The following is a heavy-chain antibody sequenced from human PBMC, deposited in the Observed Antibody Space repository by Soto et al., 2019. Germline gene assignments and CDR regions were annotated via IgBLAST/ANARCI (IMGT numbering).Heavy chain of an antibody. D-gene: IGHD5-18*01. CDR1: GYTFTSYG. Sequence: ASVKVSCKASGYTFTSYGISWVRQAPGQGLEWMGWISAYNGNTNYAQKLQGRVTMTTDTSTSTAYMELRSLRSDDTAVYYCARDVLDTAMVTDWFDPWGRGTLVTVSS. CDR2: ISAYNGNT. CDR3: ARDVLDTAMVTDWFDP. J-gene: IGHJ5*02. V-gene: IGHV1-18*04.